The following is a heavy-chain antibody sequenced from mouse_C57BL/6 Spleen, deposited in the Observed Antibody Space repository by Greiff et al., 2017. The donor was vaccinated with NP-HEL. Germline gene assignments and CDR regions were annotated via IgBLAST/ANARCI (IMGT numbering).Heavy chain of an antibody. CDR3: ARSALLRSYAMDY. Sequence: VQLKESGPELVKPGASVKISCKASGYSFTDYNMNWVKQSNGKSLEWIGVINPNYGTTSYNQKFKGKATLTVDQSSSTAYMQLNSLTSEDSAVYYCARSALLRSYAMDYWGQGTSVTVSS. J-gene: IGHJ4*01. CDR2: INPNYGTT. V-gene: IGHV1-39*01. D-gene: IGHD1-1*01. CDR1: GYSFTDYN.